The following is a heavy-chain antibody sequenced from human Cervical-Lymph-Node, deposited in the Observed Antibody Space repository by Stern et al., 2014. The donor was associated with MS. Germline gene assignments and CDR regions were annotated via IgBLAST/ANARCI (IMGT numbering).Heavy chain of an antibody. V-gene: IGHV1-69*01. Sequence: VQLVESGAEVKRPGSSVTVSCKSSGDTFSDHSISWLRRAPGHGLEWVGGILPLFGAAAYAQMFQGRVTITADESTTTSYMELSSLRSEDTAMYYCARGAYCGGDCYWGWFDSWGQGTLVTVSS. CDR2: ILPLFGAA. CDR3: ARGAYCGGDCYWGWFDS. CDR1: GDTFSDHS. D-gene: IGHD2-21*02. J-gene: IGHJ5*01.